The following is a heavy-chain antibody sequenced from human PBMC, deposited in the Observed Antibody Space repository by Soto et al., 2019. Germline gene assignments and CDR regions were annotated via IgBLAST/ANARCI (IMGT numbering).Heavy chain of an antibody. Sequence: EVQLVESGGGLVKPGGSLRLSCAASGFTFSSYSMNWVHQAPGKGLEWVSSISSSSSYIYYADSVKGRFTISRDNAKNSLYLQMNSLRAEDTAVYYCARWYSGYERYFDYWGQGTLVTVSS. V-gene: IGHV3-21*01. CDR2: ISSSSSYI. D-gene: IGHD5-12*01. J-gene: IGHJ4*02. CDR3: ARWYSGYERYFDY. CDR1: GFTFSSYS.